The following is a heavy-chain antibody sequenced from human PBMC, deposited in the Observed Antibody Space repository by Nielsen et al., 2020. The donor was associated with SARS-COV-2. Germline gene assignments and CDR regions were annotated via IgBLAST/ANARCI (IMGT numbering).Heavy chain of an antibody. CDR1: GGTFSSYA. CDR3: AREGEWELSISARTWFDP. V-gene: IGHV7-4-1*02. CDR2: INTNTGNP. Sequence: ASVKVSCKASGGTFSSYAISWVRQAPGQGLEWMGWINTNTGNPTYAQGFTGRFVFSLDTSVSTAYLQISSLKAEDTAVYYCAREGEWELSISARTWFDPWGQGTLVTVSS. J-gene: IGHJ5*02. D-gene: IGHD1-26*01.